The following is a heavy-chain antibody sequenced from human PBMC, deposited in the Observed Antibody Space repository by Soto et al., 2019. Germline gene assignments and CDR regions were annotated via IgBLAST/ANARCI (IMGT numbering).Heavy chain of an antibody. CDR1: GFSVISNC. CDR2: IFAGGSA. CDR3: ARDPRPSDYYSYAGMDV. Sequence: VQLVESGGGLIQPGGSLGLSCAASGFSVISNCLTWVRQAPGKGLEWVSVIFAGGSAYYADSVSGRFTISRDDSKNTVYLQMNSLRAEDTAVYYCARDPRPSDYYSYAGMDVW. D-gene: IGHD6-6*01. V-gene: IGHV3-53*01. J-gene: IGHJ6*01.